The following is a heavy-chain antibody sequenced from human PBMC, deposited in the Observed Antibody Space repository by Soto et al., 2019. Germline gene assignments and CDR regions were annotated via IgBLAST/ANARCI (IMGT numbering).Heavy chain of an antibody. CDR2: ISGRGGST. Sequence: GGSLRLSCAASGFTFSSYAMSWVRQAPGKGLEWVSGISGRGGSTYYADSVKGRFTISRDNSKNTLYLQMNSLRAEDTAVYYCAKGHNLYYDILTGFYDYWGQGTLVTVSS. CDR3: AKGHNLYYDILTGFYDY. V-gene: IGHV3-23*01. CDR1: GFTFSSYA. J-gene: IGHJ4*02. D-gene: IGHD3-9*01.